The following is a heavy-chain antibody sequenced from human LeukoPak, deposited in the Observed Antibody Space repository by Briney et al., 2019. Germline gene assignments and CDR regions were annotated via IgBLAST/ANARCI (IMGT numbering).Heavy chain of an antibody. J-gene: IGHJ4*02. CDR3: ARDPYDNSGYPDY. Sequence: GASVKVSCKASGYTFTSYYMHWVRQAPGQGLEWMGIINPSGGSTRYEQKFQGRATMTRDTSTSTVYMELSSLRSEDTAVYYCARDPYDNSGYPDYWGQGTLVTVSS. CDR2: INPSGGST. D-gene: IGHD3-22*01. CDR1: GYTFTSYY. V-gene: IGHV1-46*01.